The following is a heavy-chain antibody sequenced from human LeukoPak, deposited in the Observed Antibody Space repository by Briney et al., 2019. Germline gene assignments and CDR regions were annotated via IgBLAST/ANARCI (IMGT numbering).Heavy chain of an antibody. D-gene: IGHD3-22*01. J-gene: IGHJ4*02. CDR3: ARSGYFDNTSYLDY. CDR2: INSNGGNT. Sequence: GGSLRLSCAASGFTFSNFAMHWVRQAPGKGLEYVSAINSNGGNTYYANSVRGRFTISRDNAKNTLDLHMGSLRAEDMAVYYCARSGYFDNTSYLDYWGQGTLVTVSS. V-gene: IGHV3-64*01. CDR1: GFTFSNFA.